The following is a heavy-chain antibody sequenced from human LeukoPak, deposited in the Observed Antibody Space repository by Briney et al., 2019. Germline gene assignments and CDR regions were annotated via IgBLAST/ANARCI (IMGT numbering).Heavy chain of an antibody. CDR3: ARDYDFWSGPGP. J-gene: IGHJ5*02. Sequence: GASVKVSCKASGYTFTGYYMHWVRQAPGLGLEWMGWINPNSGGTNYAQKFQGRVTMTRDTSISTAYMELSRLRSDDTAVYYCARDYDFWSGPGPWGQGTLVTVSS. D-gene: IGHD3-3*01. V-gene: IGHV1-2*02. CDR2: INPNSGGT. CDR1: GYTFTGYY.